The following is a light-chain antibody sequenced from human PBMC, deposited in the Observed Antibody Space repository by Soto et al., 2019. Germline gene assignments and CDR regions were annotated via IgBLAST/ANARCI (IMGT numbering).Light chain of an antibody. V-gene: IGKV1-5*03. CDR3: QQFNNYPWT. J-gene: IGKJ1*01. CDR2: KAS. CDR1: QSISSW. Sequence: DIQMTQSPSTLSASVGDRVTITCRASQSISSWLAWYQQKPGKAPKLLIYKASSLESGVSSRFSGSGSGTEFTLTISSLQPDDFATDYCQQFNNYPWTFGQGTRVEIK.